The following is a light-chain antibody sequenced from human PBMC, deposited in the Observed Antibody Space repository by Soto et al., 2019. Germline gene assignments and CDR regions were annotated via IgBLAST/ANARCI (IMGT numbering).Light chain of an antibody. J-gene: IGKJ4*01. V-gene: IGKV1-5*03. CDR2: KAS. CDR1: QSISSW. CDR3: QQYDIFSLT. Sequence: DIQMTQSPSTLSASVGDRVIITCRASQSISSWLAWYQQKPGKAPKRLIYKASTLESGIPSRFSGGGSGTEFTLTISSLQPDDFATYYCQQYDIFSLTFGGGTNVEVK.